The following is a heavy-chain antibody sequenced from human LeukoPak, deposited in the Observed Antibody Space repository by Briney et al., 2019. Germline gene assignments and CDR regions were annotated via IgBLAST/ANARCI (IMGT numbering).Heavy chain of an antibody. CDR3: ARDHEPLLWFGEMSDY. CDR2: ISAYNGNT. CDR1: GYTFTSYG. V-gene: IGHV1-18*01. D-gene: IGHD3-10*01. Sequence: GASVKDSCKASGYTFTSYGISWVRQAPGQGLEWMGWISAYNGNTNYAQKLQGRVTMTTDTSTSTAYMELRSLRSDDTAVYYCARDHEPLLWFGEMSDYWGQGTLVTVSS. J-gene: IGHJ4*02.